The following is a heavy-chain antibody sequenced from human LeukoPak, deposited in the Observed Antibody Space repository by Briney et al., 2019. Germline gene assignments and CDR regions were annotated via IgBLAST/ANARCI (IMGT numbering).Heavy chain of an antibody. CDR3: ARETPYSSSWTVFDY. V-gene: IGHV3-48*01. Sequence: PGGSLRLSCAASGFTFSDYNMNWVRQAPGKGLEWVACITISTGIIYYADSVKGRFTISRDNAKNSLYLQMNSLRAEDTAVYYCARETPYSSSWTVFDYWGQGTLVTVSS. D-gene: IGHD6-13*01. J-gene: IGHJ4*02. CDR1: GFTFSDYN. CDR2: ITISTGII.